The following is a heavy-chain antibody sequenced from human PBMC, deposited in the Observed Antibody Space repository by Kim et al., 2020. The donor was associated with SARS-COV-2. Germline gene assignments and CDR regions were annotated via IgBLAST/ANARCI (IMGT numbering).Heavy chain of an antibody. J-gene: IGHJ3*02. D-gene: IGHD2-21*01. CDR3: ARGLLFPSRAFDI. CDR2: IYHSGST. V-gene: IGHV4-30-2*01. CDR1: GGSISSGGYS. Sequence: SETLSLTCAVSGGSISSGGYSWSWIRQPPGKGLEWIGYIYHSGSTYYNPSLKSRVTISVDRSKNQFSLKLSSVTAADTAVYYCARGLLFPSRAFDIWGQGTMVTVSS.